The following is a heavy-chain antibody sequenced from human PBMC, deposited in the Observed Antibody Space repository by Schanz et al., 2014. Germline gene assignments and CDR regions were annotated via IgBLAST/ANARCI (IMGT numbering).Heavy chain of an antibody. CDR2: IIPILGIA. CDR1: GGTFSSYA. J-gene: IGHJ4*02. V-gene: IGHV1-69*04. CDR3: ARERPRKGDFDY. Sequence: QVQLVQSGAEVKKPGSPVKVSCKSSGGTFSSYAISWVRQAPGQGLEWMGRIIPILGIATYAQKFQGRLTITADTSTTTAYMELSGLRSEDTAVYYCARERPRKGDFDYWGQGTLVTVSS. D-gene: IGHD1-26*01.